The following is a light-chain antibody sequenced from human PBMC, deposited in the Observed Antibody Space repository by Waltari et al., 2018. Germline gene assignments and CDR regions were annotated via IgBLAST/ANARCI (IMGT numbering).Light chain of an antibody. V-gene: IGKV4-1*01. J-gene: IGKJ1*01. CDR2: WAS. Sequence: PDSLAVSLGERATINCKSSQSVLYSSNNKNYLAWYQQKPGQPPKLLIYWASTRESGVPDRFSGSGSGTDFTLTISSLQAEDVAVYYCQQYYSTPGTFGQGTKVEIK. CDR3: QQYYSTPGT. CDR1: QSVLYSSNNKNY.